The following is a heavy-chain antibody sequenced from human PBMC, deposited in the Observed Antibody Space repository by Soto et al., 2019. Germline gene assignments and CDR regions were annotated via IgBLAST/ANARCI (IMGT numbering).Heavy chain of an antibody. J-gene: IGHJ5*02. V-gene: IGHV1-46*01. CDR2: INPRGGST. CDR1: GYTFTSYA. CDR3: ARGGIVVIITSPYWFDP. D-gene: IGHD3-22*01. Sequence: GASVKVSCKASGYTFTSYAMHWVRQAPGQRLEWMGIINPRGGSTSYAQKFQGRVTMTRDTSTSTVYMELSSLRSEDTALYYCARGGIVVIITSPYWFDPWGQATLVTVSS.